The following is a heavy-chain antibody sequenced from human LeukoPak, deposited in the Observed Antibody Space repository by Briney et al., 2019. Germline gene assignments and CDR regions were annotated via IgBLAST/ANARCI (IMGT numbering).Heavy chain of an antibody. CDR3: AREGYYGSGSYFSRGAWFDP. D-gene: IGHD3-10*01. V-gene: IGHV4-59*01. CDR2: IYYNGST. CDR1: GVSISNYY. J-gene: IGHJ5*02. Sequence: KTSETLSLTCTVSGVSISNYYWSWIRQPPGKGLEWIGYIYYNGSTNYNPSLKSRVTLSVDTSKNQFSLKLSSVTAADTAVYYRAREGYYGSGSYFSRGAWFDPWGQGTLVTVSS.